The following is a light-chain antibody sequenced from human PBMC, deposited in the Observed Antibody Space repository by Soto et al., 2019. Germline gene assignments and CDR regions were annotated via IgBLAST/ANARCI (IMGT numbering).Light chain of an antibody. J-gene: IGKJ1*01. CDR1: QSVSSTY. V-gene: IGKV3-20*01. CDR3: QQYGRSST. CDR2: GAS. Sequence: EIVLTQAPGILSLTPGERATRSCRASQSVSSTYLAWYQQKPGQAPRLLISGASSRATGIPDRFSGSGSGTDFTLIISRLEPEDLAVYYCQQYGRSSTFGQGTKV.